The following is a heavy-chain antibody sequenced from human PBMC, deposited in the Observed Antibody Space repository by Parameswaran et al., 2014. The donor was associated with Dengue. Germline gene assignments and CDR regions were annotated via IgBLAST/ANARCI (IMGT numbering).Heavy chain of an antibody. V-gene: IGHV1-18*01. CDR2: ISAYNGNT. D-gene: IGHD2-15*01. J-gene: IGHJ5*02. Sequence: WVRQAPGQGLEWMGWISAYNGNTNYAQKLQGRVTMTTDTSTSTAYMELRSLRSDDTAVYYCAMVVAASYVYWFDPGAREPWSPSPQ. CDR3: AMVVAASYVYWFDP.